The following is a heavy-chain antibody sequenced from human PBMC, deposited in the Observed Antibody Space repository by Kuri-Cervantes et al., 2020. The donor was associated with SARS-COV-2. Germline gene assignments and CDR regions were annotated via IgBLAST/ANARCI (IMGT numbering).Heavy chain of an antibody. CDR1: GGSISSSSYY. D-gene: IGHD2-15*01. Sequence: GSLRLSCTVSGGSISSSSYYWGWIRQPPGKGLEWIGSIYYSGSTYYNPSLKSRVTISVDTSKNQFSLKLSSVTAADTAVYYCARHGGGSGYDHYYGMDVWGQGTTVTVSS. CDR2: IYYSGST. V-gene: IGHV4-39*07. CDR3: ARHGGGSGYDHYYGMDV. J-gene: IGHJ6*02.